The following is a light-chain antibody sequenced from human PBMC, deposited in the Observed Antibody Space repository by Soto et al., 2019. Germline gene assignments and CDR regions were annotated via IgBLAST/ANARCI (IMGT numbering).Light chain of an antibody. Sequence: VTSPSPHPPSLFPGERGPLPCRASQSVSNNLAWYQQEPGQAPRLLIYGASTRATGIPARFSGSGSGTEFTLTISSLQSEDFAVYYCQQYNDWPRTFGQGTKVDIK. CDR3: QQYNDWPRT. CDR1: QSVSNN. CDR2: GAS. J-gene: IGKJ1*01. V-gene: IGKV3-15*01.